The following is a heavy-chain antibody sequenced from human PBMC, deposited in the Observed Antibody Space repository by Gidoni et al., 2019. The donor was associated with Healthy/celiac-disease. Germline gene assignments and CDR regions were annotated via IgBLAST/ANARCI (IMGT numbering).Heavy chain of an antibody. CDR1: GWSFGGYY. V-gene: IGHV4-34*01. D-gene: IGHD4-17*01. CDR2: IQHSGST. CDR3: ARVPQSQRYDYGGEYFQH. J-gene: IGHJ1*01. Sequence: QVQLQQWGAGLLKPSETLSLTCAVYGWSFGGYYWRWIRQPPGKGLEWIGEIQHSGSTNYNPSLKSRVTISLDTSKNQFSLKMRSVTAADTAVYYCARVPQSQRYDYGGEYFQHWGQGTLVTVSS.